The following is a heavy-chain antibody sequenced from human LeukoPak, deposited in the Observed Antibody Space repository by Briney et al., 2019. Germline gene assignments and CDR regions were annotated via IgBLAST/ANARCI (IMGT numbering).Heavy chain of an antibody. V-gene: IGHV1-2*02. Sequence: ASVKVSCEASGYTFTDDYTHCVRQAPGQGVEWRGWINPNDGDTNYAQKFQGRVTMTRDTSISTAHMEVSRLRSDHTAVYYCARANFLYCSSTTCLFDYWGQGTLVTVSS. CDR1: GYTFTDDY. D-gene: IGHD2-2*01. CDR3: ARANFLYCSSTTCLFDY. J-gene: IGHJ4*02. CDR2: INPNDGDT.